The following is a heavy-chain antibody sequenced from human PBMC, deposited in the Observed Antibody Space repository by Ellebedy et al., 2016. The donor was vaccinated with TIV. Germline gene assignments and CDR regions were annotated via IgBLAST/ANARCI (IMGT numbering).Heavy chain of an antibody. CDR2: IYYSGST. CDR3: ARSPEERAYFYGSGSPPTPYGMDV. Sequence: SETLSLTXTVSGGSISSYYWSWIRQPPGKGLEWIGYIYYSGSTNYNPSLKSRVTISVDTSKNQFSLKLSSVTAADTAVYYCARSPEERAYFYGSGSPPTPYGMDVWGQGTTVTVSS. J-gene: IGHJ6*02. V-gene: IGHV4-59*01. CDR1: GGSISSYY. D-gene: IGHD3-10*01.